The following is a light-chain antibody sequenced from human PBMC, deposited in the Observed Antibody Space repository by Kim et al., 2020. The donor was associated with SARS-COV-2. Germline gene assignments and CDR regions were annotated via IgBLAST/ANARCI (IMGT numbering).Light chain of an antibody. V-gene: IGLV6-57*03. CDR1: SGSIASNY. CDR3: QSYYTNNVV. Sequence: NFMLTQPHSVSESPGKTVTISCTRSSGSIASNYVQWYQQRPGSAPTPLTYEDKQRPSGVPDRFSGSIDSSSNSAYLSISGLRTEDEAAYYCQSYYTNNVVFGGGTQLTVL. CDR2: EDK. J-gene: IGLJ7*01.